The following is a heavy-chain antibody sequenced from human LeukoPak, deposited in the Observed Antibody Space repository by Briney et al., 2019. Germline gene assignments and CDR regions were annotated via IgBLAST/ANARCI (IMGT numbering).Heavy chain of an antibody. J-gene: IGHJ4*02. CDR3: ATVGMVRGVTPYYFDY. Sequence: SVKVSCKASGGTFSSYAISWVRQAPGQGLEWMGGIIPIFGTAHYARKFQGRVTITADESTSTAYMELSSLRSEDTAVYYCATVGMVRGVTPYYFDYWGQGTLVTVSS. V-gene: IGHV1-69*01. D-gene: IGHD3-10*01. CDR1: GGTFSSYA. CDR2: IIPIFGTA.